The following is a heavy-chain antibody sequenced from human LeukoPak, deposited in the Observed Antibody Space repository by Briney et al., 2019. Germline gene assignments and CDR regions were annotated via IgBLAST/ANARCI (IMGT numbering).Heavy chain of an antibody. CDR3: VKDDYYFDY. V-gene: IGHV3-64D*06. Sequence: KAGGSLRLSCSASGFTFISNALHWVRQAPGKGLEYLSAISSNGGSTYYADSVKGRFTISRDNSKNTLDLQMSSLRAEDTAVYYCVKDDYYFDYRGQGTLVTVSS. J-gene: IGHJ4*02. CDR1: GFTFISNA. D-gene: IGHD2-21*01. CDR2: ISSNGGST.